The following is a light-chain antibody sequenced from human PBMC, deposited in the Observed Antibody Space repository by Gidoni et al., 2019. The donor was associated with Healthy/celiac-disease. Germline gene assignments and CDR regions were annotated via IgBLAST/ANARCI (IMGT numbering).Light chain of an antibody. CDR1: QSVSSY. CDR3: QQRSNWLWT. J-gene: IGKJ1*01. Sequence: ELVLTQSPATLSLSPGERANLSCRASQSVSSYLSWYQQKPGQAPRLLIYDASNRATGIPARLSGSGSGTDFTRTISSLEPEDFAVYYGQQRSNWLWTVGQGTKVEIK. V-gene: IGKV3-11*01. CDR2: DAS.